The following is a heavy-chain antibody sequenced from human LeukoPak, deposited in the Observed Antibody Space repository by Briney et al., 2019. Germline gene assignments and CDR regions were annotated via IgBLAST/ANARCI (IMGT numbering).Heavy chain of an antibody. J-gene: IGHJ4*02. D-gene: IGHD2-15*01. V-gene: IGHV3-48*04. Sequence: GGSLRLSCAASGFTFSSYSMNWVRQAPGKGLEWVSYISSSSSTIYYADSVKGRFTISRDNAKNSLYLQMNSLRAEDTAVYYCARAPDCSCGSCSIQPFDYWGQGTLVTVSS. CDR1: GFTFSSYS. CDR3: ARAPDCSCGSCSIQPFDY. CDR2: ISSSSSTI.